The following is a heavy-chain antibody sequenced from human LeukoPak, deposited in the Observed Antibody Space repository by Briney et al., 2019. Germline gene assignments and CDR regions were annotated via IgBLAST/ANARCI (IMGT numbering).Heavy chain of an antibody. J-gene: IGHJ5*02. V-gene: IGHV1-18*01. Sequence: ASVKVSCKASGYPFTSYYINWVRQASGQGLEWMGWISAYNGDTNYAQNFQGRVTMTTDTSTDTAYMELRSLRSDDTAVYYCARDGLSYTNPNNWFDPWGQGTLVTVSS. CDR1: GYPFTSYY. CDR2: ISAYNGDT. CDR3: ARDGLSYTNPNNWFDP. D-gene: IGHD2-2*02.